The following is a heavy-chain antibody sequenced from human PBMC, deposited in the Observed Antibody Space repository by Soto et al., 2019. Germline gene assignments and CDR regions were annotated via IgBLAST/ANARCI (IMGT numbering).Heavy chain of an antibody. CDR1: GFTFSSYG. CDR3: AKTYCGGDCYPYYYGMDV. V-gene: IGHV3-30*18. J-gene: IGHJ6*02. Sequence: QVQLVESGGGVVQPGRSLRLSCAASGFTFSSYGMHWVRQAPGKGLEWVAVISYDGSNKYYADSVKGRFTISRDNSKNTLYLQMNSLRDEDTAVYYCAKTYCGGDCYPYYYGMDVWGQGTTVTVSS. D-gene: IGHD2-21*02. CDR2: ISYDGSNK.